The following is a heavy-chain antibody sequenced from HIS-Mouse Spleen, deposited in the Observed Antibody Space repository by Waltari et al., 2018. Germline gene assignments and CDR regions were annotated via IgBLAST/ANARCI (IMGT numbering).Heavy chain of an antibody. CDR3: AREIPYSSSWYDWYFDL. J-gene: IGHJ2*01. Sequence: QLQLQESGPGLVKPSETLSLTCTVPGGSLSSRSYYWGWIRQPPGKGLEWIGSIYSSGSTYYNPSLKSRVTISVDTSKNQFSLKLSSVTAADTAVYYCAREIPYSSSWYDWYFDLWGRGTLVTVSS. D-gene: IGHD6-13*01. CDR2: IYSSGST. V-gene: IGHV4-39*07. CDR1: GGSLSSRSYY.